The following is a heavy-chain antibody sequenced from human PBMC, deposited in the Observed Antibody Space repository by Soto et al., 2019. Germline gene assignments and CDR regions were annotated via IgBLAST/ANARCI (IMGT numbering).Heavy chain of an antibody. Sequence: QVQLQESGPGLVKPSETLSLTCTVSGGSISSYYWSWIRQPPGKGLEWIGYIYYSGSTNYNPSLKSRVTISVDTSKNQFSLKLSSVSAADTAVYYCARHQTYYYYMDVWGKGTTVTVSS. J-gene: IGHJ6*03. CDR2: IYYSGST. CDR3: ARHQTYYYYMDV. CDR1: GGSISSYY. V-gene: IGHV4-59*08.